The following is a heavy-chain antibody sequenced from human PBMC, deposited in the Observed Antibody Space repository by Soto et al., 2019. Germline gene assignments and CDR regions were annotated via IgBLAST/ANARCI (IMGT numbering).Heavy chain of an antibody. Sequence: EVQLVESGGGLVKPGGSLRLSCAASGFTFSNAWMSWVRQAPGKGLEWVGRIKSKTDGGTTDYAAPVKGRFTISRDDSKNTLYQQMNSLKTEDTAVYSCTTDLDGLGGMDVWGQGTTVTVSS. J-gene: IGHJ6*02. V-gene: IGHV3-15*01. CDR2: IKSKTDGGTT. D-gene: IGHD7-27*01. CDR3: TTDLDGLGGMDV. CDR1: GFTFSNAW.